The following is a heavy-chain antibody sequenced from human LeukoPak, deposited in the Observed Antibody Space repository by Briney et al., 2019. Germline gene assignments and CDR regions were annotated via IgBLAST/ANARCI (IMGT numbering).Heavy chain of an antibody. Sequence: GGSLRLSCAASGFTFNSYEMNWVRQAPGKGLEWLSWIGFSDRAVYYADSVKGRFTISRDDAENSLYLQMNSLSVDDTAVYYCARESTSSGGDCPIDYWGQGTLVTASS. CDR1: GFTFNSYE. CDR3: ARESTSSGGDCPIDY. V-gene: IGHV3-48*03. D-gene: IGHD2-21*02. CDR2: IGFSDRAV. J-gene: IGHJ4*02.